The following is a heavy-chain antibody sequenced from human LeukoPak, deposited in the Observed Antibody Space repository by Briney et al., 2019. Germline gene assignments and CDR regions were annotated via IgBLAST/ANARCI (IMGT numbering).Heavy chain of an antibody. CDR3: VKDHRPYHYVLGRWDY. V-gene: IGHV3-30*18. CDR2: ILYDGDSK. J-gene: IGHJ4*02. CDR1: GFTFSSYG. D-gene: IGHD3-10*01. Sequence: PGRSLRLSCAASGFTFSSYGMHWVRQAPGKGLEWVAGILYDGDSKYHADSVKGRFTISRDNSNNTVFLQMNSPRAEDTAVYFCVKDHRPYHYVLGRWDYWGQGTLVTVSS.